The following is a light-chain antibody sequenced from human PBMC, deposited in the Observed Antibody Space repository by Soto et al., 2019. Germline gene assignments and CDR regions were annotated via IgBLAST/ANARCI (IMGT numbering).Light chain of an antibody. J-gene: IGKJ1*01. CDR3: QHYNSYWT. Sequence: DIQMTQSPSTLSGSVGDRVTITCRASQTISSWLAWYQQKPGKAPKLLIYKASTLKSGVPSRFSGSGSGTEFTLTLSSLQAEEFAAYYCQHYNSYWTFGQGTKV. V-gene: IGKV1-5*03. CDR1: QTISSW. CDR2: KAS.